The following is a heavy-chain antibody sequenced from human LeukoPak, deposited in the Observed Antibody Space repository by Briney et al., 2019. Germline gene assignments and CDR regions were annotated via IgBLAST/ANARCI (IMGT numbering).Heavy chain of an antibody. CDR3: ARQSLPGVSYFAF. D-gene: IGHD3-10*01. V-gene: IGHV5-51*01. J-gene: IGHJ4*02. CDR1: GYTFTSFW. Sequence: GESLKISCKSSGYTFTSFWIGWVRQMPGKGLEWMGIIYPGDSDTRYSPSFQGQVTISADKSIGTAYLHWSSLKASDTAMYYCARQSLPGVSYFAFWGQGTLVTVSS. CDR2: IYPGDSDT.